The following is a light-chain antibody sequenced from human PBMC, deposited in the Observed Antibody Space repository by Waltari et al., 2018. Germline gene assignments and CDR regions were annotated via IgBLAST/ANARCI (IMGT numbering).Light chain of an antibody. Sequence: ELVLTQSPGTLSLSPGERATPSCRASQSVSSTHLAWFQQKPGQDPRLLIYGASSRATGIPDRVSGSGSGTDFTLTISRLEPEDFAVYYCQQYGSSPPWTFGQGTKVEIK. J-gene: IGKJ1*01. CDR2: GAS. CDR3: QQYGSSPPWT. V-gene: IGKV3-20*01. CDR1: QSVSSTH.